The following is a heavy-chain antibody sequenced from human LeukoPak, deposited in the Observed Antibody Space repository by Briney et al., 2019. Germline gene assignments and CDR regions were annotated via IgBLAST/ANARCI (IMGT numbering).Heavy chain of an antibody. Sequence: GGSLRLSCAASGFTFSSYTMSWVRQAPGKGLEWVSTITTSDGNTYYADSVKGRFTVSRDNSKNTLFLQMNSLRAEDTAVYYCAKDPHWGQGTLVTVSS. J-gene: IGHJ4*02. V-gene: IGHV3-23*01. CDR3: AKDPH. CDR2: ITTSDGNT. CDR1: GFTFSSYT.